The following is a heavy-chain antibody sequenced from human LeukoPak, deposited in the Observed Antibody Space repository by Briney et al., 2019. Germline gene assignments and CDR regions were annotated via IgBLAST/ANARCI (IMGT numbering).Heavy chain of an antibody. V-gene: IGHV1-8*01. D-gene: IGHD3-10*01. CDR1: GYTFTSYD. CDR3: ARFPSKVRGVKGRGNWFDP. CDR2: MNPNSGNT. J-gene: IGHJ5*02. Sequence: ASVKVSCKASGYTFTSYDINWVRQATGQGLEWMGWMNPNSGNTGYAQKFQGRVTMTRNTSISTAYMELSSLRSEDTAVYYCARFPSKVRGVKGRGNWFDPWGQGTLVTVSS.